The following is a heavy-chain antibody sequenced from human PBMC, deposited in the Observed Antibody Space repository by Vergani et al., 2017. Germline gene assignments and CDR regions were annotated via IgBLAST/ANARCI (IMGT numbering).Heavy chain of an antibody. CDR1: GFSFSGYW. CDR3: VRARCSGPCFMSNWFDS. CDR2: IKSDGSIT. Sequence: EVQLVESGGGLVQPGGSLRLSCEGSGFSFSGYWMHWVRQSPEKGLVWVSRIKSDGSITNYADSVKGRLTISRDNAKNTLYLEMNSLRGDDTAIYYCVRARCSGPCFMSNWFDSWGQGTLVTVSS. D-gene: IGHD5-12*01. J-gene: IGHJ5*01. V-gene: IGHV3-74*02.